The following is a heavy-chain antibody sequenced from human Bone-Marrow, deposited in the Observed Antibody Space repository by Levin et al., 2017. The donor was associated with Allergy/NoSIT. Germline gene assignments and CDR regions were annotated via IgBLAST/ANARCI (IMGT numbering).Heavy chain of an antibody. V-gene: IGHV1-2*02. CDR2: VDPNSGDT. D-gene: IGHD4-17*01. J-gene: IGHJ4*02. CDR1: GYTLTANY. Sequence: ASVKVSCKASGYTLTANYMHWVRQAPGQGLEWMAWVDPNSGDTYYAQKFQGRVTVTRDTSINTAYMEVTRVASDDTAMYYCATDFPTGTSAFGYWGQGTLVTVSS. CDR3: ATDFPTGTSAFGY.